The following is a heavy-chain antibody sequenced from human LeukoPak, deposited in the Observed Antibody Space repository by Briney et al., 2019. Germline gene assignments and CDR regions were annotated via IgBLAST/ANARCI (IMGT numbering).Heavy chain of an antibody. D-gene: IGHD3-22*01. CDR3: AKGSSGYFADL. CDR1: GFIFNNYG. Sequence: GGSLRLSCAASGFIFNNYGLIWVRQAPGKGLEWVSAISNDGGGTTYADFVKGRFTISRDNSKNTLFLHMNSLRGEDTALYYCAKGSSGYFADLWGQGTLVTVSS. V-gene: IGHV3-23*01. CDR2: ISNDGGGT. J-gene: IGHJ5*02.